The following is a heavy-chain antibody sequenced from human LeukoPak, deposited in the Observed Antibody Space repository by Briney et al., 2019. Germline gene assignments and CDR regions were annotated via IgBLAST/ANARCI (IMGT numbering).Heavy chain of an antibody. CDR1: GGSISSNY. V-gene: IGHV4-59*08. J-gene: IGHJ3*02. Sequence: SETLSLTCTVSGGSISSNYWSWIRQPPGKGLEWIGYIYYSGSTNYNPSLKSRVTISVDTSKNQFSLKLSSVTAADTAVYYCARSVYGDFDAFDIWGQGTMVTVSS. CDR2: IYYSGST. D-gene: IGHD4-17*01. CDR3: ARSVYGDFDAFDI.